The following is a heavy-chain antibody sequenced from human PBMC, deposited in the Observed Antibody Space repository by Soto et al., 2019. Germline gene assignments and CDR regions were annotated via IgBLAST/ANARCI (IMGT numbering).Heavy chain of an antibody. D-gene: IGHD3-10*01. CDR2: ISAYNGNT. J-gene: IGHJ6*03. V-gene: IGHV1-18*01. CDR1: GYTLTSYG. CDR3: ARLTYGSGSYYTAIGYYYYMDV. Sequence: AASVKVSCKASGYTLTSYGISWVRQAPGQGLEWMGWISAYNGNTNYAQKLQGRVTMTTDTSTSTAYMELRSLRSDDTAVYYCARLTYGSGSYYTAIGYYYYMDVWGKGTTVTVSS.